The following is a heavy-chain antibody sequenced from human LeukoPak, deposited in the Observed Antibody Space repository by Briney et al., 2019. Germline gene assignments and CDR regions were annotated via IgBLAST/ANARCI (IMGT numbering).Heavy chain of an antibody. Sequence: RTSATLSLACAVYGGSFTGYYWSWVRQPPGKGLEWTGEINSSGSTNYNTSLLCRVAISVDTFKKQFSLKLSSVTSADTAVPCCARGTQRVATMSHWGQGTLVTVSS. J-gene: IGHJ4*02. CDR2: INSSGST. CDR3: ARGTQRVATMSH. CDR1: GGSFTGYY. D-gene: IGHD5-12*01. V-gene: IGHV4-34*01.